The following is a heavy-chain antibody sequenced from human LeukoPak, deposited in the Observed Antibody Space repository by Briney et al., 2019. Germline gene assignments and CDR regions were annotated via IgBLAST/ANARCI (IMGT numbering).Heavy chain of an antibody. D-gene: IGHD3-3*01. Sequence: SETLSLTCAVYGGSFSGYYWSWIRQPPGKGLEWIGEINHSGSTNYNPSLKSRVTISVDTSKNQFSLRLSSVTAADTAVYYCATTTIFGVDDYYYHYGMDVWGQGTTVTVSS. CDR1: GGSFSGYY. V-gene: IGHV4-34*01. CDR3: ATTTIFGVDDYYYHYGMDV. CDR2: INHSGST. J-gene: IGHJ6*02.